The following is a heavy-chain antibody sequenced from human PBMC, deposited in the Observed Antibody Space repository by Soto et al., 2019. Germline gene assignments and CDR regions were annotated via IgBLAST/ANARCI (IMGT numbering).Heavy chain of an antibody. Sequence: GGSLRLSCAASGFTFSSYGMNWVRQAPGKGLEWVAVIWYDGSNKYYADSVKGRFTISRDNSKNTLYLQMNSLRAEDTAGYYCARSRGGSGPGEYYYYYMDVWGKGTTVTVSS. CDR2: IWYDGSNK. V-gene: IGHV3-33*01. J-gene: IGHJ6*03. CDR1: GFTFSSYG. CDR3: ARSRGGSGPGEYYYYYMDV. D-gene: IGHD1-26*01.